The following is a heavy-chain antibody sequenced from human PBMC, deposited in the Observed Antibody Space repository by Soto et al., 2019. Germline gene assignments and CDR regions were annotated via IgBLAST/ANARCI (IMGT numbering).Heavy chain of an antibody. D-gene: IGHD3-10*01. CDR3: ARDTLPQPAITMVRGVIPVGYYYYGMDV. J-gene: IGHJ6*02. V-gene: IGHV3-48*03. CDR1: GFTFSSYE. Sequence: EVQLVESGGGLVQPGGSLRLSCAASGFTFSSYEMNWVRQAPGKGLEWVSYISSSGSTIYYADSVKGRFTISRDNAKNSLYLQMNSLRAEDTAVYYCARDTLPQPAITMVRGVIPVGYYYYGMDVWGQGTTVTVSS. CDR2: ISSSGSTI.